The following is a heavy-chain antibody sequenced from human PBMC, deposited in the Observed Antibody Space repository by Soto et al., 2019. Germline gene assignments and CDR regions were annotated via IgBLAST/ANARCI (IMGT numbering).Heavy chain of an antibody. Sequence: SETLSLTCRVSGSSITNSFYCGWIRQSPEKGLEWIGSISHTGRTSYNPSLKSRVSISLDTSKNQFSLTLTSVTAADTAVYYCARDPANLALAVAYFDSWGQGTLVTVSS. CDR1: GSSITNSFY. J-gene: IGHJ4*02. CDR3: ARDPANLALAVAYFDS. V-gene: IGHV4-38-2*02. D-gene: IGHD2-15*01. CDR2: ISHTGRT.